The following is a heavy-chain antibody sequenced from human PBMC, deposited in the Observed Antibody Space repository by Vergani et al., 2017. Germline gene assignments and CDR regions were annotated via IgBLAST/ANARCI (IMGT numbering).Heavy chain of an antibody. CDR2: INSDGSST. J-gene: IGHJ6*02. V-gene: IGHV3-74*01. Sequence: EVQLVESGGGLVQPGGSLRLSCAASGFTFSSYWMHWVRQAPGKGLVWVSRINSDGSSTSYADSVKGRFTISRDNAKNTLYLQMSSLRAEDTAVYYCARGGGDIVVVPAATPVAGPYGMDVWGQGTTVTVSS. CDR1: GFTFSSYW. D-gene: IGHD2-2*01. CDR3: ARGGGDIVVVPAATPVAGPYGMDV.